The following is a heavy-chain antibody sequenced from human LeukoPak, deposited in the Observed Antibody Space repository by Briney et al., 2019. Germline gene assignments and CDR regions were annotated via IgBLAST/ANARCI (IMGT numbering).Heavy chain of an antibody. V-gene: IGHV3-30*18. D-gene: IGHD6-13*01. Sequence: GRSLRLSCAASGFTFSNHGMHWVRQAPGKGLEWVAVISYDGSNKYYADSVKGRFTISRDNSKNTLYLQMNSLRAEDTAVYYCAKASSPYGMDVWGQGTTVTVSS. CDR1: GFTFSNHG. J-gene: IGHJ6*02. CDR3: AKASSPYGMDV. CDR2: ISYDGSNK.